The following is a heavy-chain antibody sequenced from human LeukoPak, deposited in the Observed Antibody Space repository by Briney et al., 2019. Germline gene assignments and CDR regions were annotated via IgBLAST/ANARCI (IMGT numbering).Heavy chain of an antibody. V-gene: IGHV3-30*02. Sequence: GGSLRLSCAVSGFTFSSYGMHWVRQAPGKGLGWVGFIRSDGNYKYYADSVKGRFTISRDNSKNTLYLQMNSLRAEDTAVYYCAKQFLWFGELSHFDYWGQGTLFTVSS. CDR3: AKQFLWFGELSHFDY. CDR1: GFTFSSYG. CDR2: IRSDGNYK. D-gene: IGHD3-10*01. J-gene: IGHJ4*02.